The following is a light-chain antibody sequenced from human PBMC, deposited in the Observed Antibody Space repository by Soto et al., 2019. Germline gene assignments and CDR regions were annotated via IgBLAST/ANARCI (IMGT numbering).Light chain of an antibody. Sequence: QSVLTQPASVSVSPGQSITISCTGTRSDVGGYNHVSWYQQHPGKAPKLMIYDVSNRPSGVSNRFSGSKSGNTASLTISGLQAEDEADYYCSSYTSSTTLVFGGGTKLTVL. CDR3: SSYTSSTTLV. J-gene: IGLJ3*02. CDR2: DVS. V-gene: IGLV2-14*03. CDR1: RSDVGGYNH.